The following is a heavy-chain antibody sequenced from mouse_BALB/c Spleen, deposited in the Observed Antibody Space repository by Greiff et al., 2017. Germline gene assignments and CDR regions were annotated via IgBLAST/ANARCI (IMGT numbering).Heavy chain of an antibody. V-gene: IGHV1-7*01. CDR2: INPSTGYT. Sequence: VKLQESGAELAKPGASVKMSCKASGYTFTSYWMHWVKQRPGQGLEWIGYINPSTGYTEYNQKFKDKATLTADKSSSTAYMQLSSLTSEDSAVYYCARMGITTSYAMDYWGQGTSVTVSS. J-gene: IGHJ4*01. D-gene: IGHD2-4*01. CDR3: ARMGITTSYAMDY. CDR1: GYTFTSYW.